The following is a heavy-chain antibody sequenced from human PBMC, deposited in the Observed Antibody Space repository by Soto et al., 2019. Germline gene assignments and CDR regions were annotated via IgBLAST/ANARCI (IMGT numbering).Heavy chain of an antibody. Sequence: QVPLVQSGAEVKKPGASVKVSCKASAYTFTNYGINWVRQAPGQGLEWMGWVSTYNGDTKYAQKLKGRVTMTTDTSTSTANMELRSLISDDTAVYYCARGYCNSPSCSGRDWFDPWGQGTLVTVSP. CDR1: AYTFTNYG. V-gene: IGHV1-18*01. CDR2: VSTYNGDT. D-gene: IGHD2-2*01. CDR3: ARGYCNSPSCSGRDWFDP. J-gene: IGHJ5*02.